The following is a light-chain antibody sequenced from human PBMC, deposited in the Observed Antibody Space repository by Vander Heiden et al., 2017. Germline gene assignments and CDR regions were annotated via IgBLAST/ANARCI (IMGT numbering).Light chain of an antibody. CDR1: QSVLYSSNNKNY. J-gene: IGKJ4*01. CDR2: CAS. V-gene: IGKV4-1*01. Sequence: DIVMTQSPDSLAGPLGERATINCKSSQSVLYSSNNKNYLAWYQQKPGQPPKLLIYCASTRESGVPDRFSGSGSGTDFTLTISSLQAEDVAVYYCQQYYSTPLTFGGGTKVEIK. CDR3: QQYYSTPLT.